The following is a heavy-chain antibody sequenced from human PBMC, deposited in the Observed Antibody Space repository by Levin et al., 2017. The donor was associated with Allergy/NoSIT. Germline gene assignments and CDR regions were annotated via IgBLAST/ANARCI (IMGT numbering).Heavy chain of an antibody. CDR2: IKEDGGAI. CDR1: GFSFSTYW. D-gene: IGHD2-8*02. J-gene: IGHJ4*02. V-gene: IGHV3-7*01. Sequence: PGGSLRLSCAASGFSFSTYWMSWVRQAPGKGLEWVANIKEDGGAIYYMDSVEGRFTISRDNAKNSLYLQMNSLRAEDTAVYYCAREGTGVRVTEDYWGQGTLVTVSS. CDR3: AREGTGVRVTEDY.